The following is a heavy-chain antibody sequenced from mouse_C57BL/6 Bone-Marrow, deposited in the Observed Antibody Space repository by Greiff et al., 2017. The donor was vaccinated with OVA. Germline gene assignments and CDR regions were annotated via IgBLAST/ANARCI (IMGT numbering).Heavy chain of an antibody. CDR2: IYPRSGNT. V-gene: IGHV1-81*01. D-gene: IGHD2-4*01. Sequence: QVQLKESGAELARPGASVKLSCKASGYTFTSYGISWVKQRTGQGLEWIGDIYPRSGNTYYNEKFKGKATLTADKSSSTAYMELRSLTSEDSAVYFCARGRLRRGALDYWGQGTTLTVSS. CDR1: GYTFTSYG. J-gene: IGHJ2*01. CDR3: ARGRLRRGALDY.